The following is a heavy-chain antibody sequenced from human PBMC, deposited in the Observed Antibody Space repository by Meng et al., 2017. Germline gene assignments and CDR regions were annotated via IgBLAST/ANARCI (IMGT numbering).Heavy chain of an antibody. V-gene: IGHV3-23*04. CDR2: ISGSGGST. J-gene: IGHJ4*02. D-gene: IGHD6-19*01. CDR3: VFQPVAGTGYDY. Sequence: EGQLVESGGGLVQPGGALRLSCAASGLTLSSYAMSWVRQAPGKGLEWVSAISGSGGSTYYADSVKGRFTISRDNSKNTLYLQMNSLRAEDTAVYYCVFQPVAGTGYDYWGQGTLVTVSS. CDR1: GLTLSSYA.